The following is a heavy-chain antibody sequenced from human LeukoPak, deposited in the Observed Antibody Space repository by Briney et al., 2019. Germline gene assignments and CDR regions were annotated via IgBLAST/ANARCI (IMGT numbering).Heavy chain of an antibody. CDR2: INPNSGST. J-gene: IGHJ4*02. CDR1: GYTFTGYY. V-gene: IGHV1-2*02. D-gene: IGHD2-8*02. CDR3: VREESGGYFDY. Sequence: ASVKVSCKASGYTFTGYYMQWVRQAPAQGLEWMGWINPNSGSTNYAQKFQGRVTMTRDTSTSTVYMELSSLRSEDTTVYHCVREESGGYFDYWGQGTLVTVSS.